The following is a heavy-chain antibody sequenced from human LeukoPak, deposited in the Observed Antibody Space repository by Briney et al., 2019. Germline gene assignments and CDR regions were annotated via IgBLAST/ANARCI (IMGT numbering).Heavy chain of an antibody. CDR2: IYTSGST. CDR1: GGSISSGSYY. V-gene: IGHV4-61*02. D-gene: IGHD2-15*01. Sequence: PSQTLSLTCTVSGGSISSGSYYWSWIRQPAGKGLEWIGRIYTSGSTNYNPSLKSRVTISVDTSKNQFSLTLTSVTAADTAVYYCARDPRLYCSGSSCFQSYYFDLWGLGTLVTVSS. J-gene: IGHJ2*01. CDR3: ARDPRLYCSGSSCFQSYYFDL.